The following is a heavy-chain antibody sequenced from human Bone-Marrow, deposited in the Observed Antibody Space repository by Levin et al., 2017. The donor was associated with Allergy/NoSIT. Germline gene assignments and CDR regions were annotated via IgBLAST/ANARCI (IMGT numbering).Heavy chain of an antibody. CDR3: ARENSYYGSGMSYYYYFMVI. J-gene: IGHJ6*03. Sequence: GGSLRLSCAASGFTFSSYGMHWVRQAPGKGLEWVAVIWYDGSNKYYADSVKGRFTTSRDNSKNMLYLQMNSLRAEDTAVYYCARENSYYGSGMSYYYYFMVIWGKGTTVTVS. CDR2: IWYDGSNK. D-gene: IGHD3-10*01. CDR1: GFTFSSYG. V-gene: IGHV3-33*01.